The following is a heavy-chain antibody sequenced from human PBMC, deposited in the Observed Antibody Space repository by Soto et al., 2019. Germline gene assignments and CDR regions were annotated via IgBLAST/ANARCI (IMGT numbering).Heavy chain of an antibody. CDR2: ISPYDGNT. CDR1: GYTFSSYG. Sequence: QVQVVQSGGEVKKPGASVKVSCKASGYTFSSYGINWVRQAPGQGLEWLGWISPYDGNTKYAQILQGRVSMTTDTSMKTAYMEVRSLRSDDTAVYYCARGGYYDSSGSRNYHYYGMNVWGQGTTVTVSS. J-gene: IGHJ6*02. D-gene: IGHD3-22*01. V-gene: IGHV1-18*01. CDR3: ARGGYYDSSGSRNYHYYGMNV.